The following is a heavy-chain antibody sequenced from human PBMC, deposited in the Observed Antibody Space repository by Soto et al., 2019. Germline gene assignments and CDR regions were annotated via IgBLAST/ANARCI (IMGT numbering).Heavy chain of an antibody. D-gene: IGHD6-13*01. CDR1: GFTFSSYW. J-gene: IGHJ6*02. V-gene: IGHV3-74*01. CDR3: AREGSSSSWRDDYYYGMDV. CDR2: INSDGSST. Sequence: GGSLRLSCAASGFTFSSYWMHWVRQAPGKGLVWVSRINSDGSSTSYADSVKGRFTISRDNAKNTLYLQMNSLRAEDTAVYYCAREGSSSSWRDDYYYGMDVWGQGTTGTVSS.